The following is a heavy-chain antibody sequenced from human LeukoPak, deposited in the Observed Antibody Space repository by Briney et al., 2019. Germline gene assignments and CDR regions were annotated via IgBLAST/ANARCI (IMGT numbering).Heavy chain of an antibody. CDR1: GFTFRIYW. CDR2: ISSDGTSR. J-gene: IGHJ4*02. D-gene: IGHD6-19*01. V-gene: IGHV3-74*03. Sequence: GGSLRLSCGASGFTFRIYWMHWVRQAPGKGLVWVSCISSDGTSRKYADSVKGRFAISRDNAKNTLYLQVNSLRAEDTAVYYCARGGYWNGWCPYWGQGTLVTVSS. CDR3: ARGGYWNGWCPY.